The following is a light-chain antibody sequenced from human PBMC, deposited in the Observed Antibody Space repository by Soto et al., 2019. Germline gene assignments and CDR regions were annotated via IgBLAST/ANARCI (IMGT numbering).Light chain of an antibody. J-gene: IGKJ4*01. V-gene: IGKV1-9*01. CDR3: QQGKTYHRT. CDR2: EES. Sequence: IHFTRSPSVLSACVGVRFTMTGRRSQAVPNNMAWYQQKPGKPPKLLIYEESTLHSGVPSRFSGRKSGTQFTLTIDSLQPEDFATYYCQQGKTYHRTFDGGTKVDIK. CDR1: QAVPNN.